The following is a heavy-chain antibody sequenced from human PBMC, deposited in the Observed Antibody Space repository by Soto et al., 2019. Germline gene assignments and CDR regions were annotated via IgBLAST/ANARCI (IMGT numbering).Heavy chain of an antibody. CDR3: ARLVPAAIPAVDAFDI. CDR1: GYTFTGYY. V-gene: IGHV1-2*02. J-gene: IGHJ3*02. CDR2: INPNSGGT. D-gene: IGHD2-2*01. Sequence: QVQLVQSGAEVKKPGASVKVSCKASGYTFTGYYMHWVRQAPGQVLEWMGWINPNSGGTNYAQKFQGRVTMTRDTSISTAYMELSRLRSDDTAVYYCARLVPAAIPAVDAFDIWGQGTMVTVSS.